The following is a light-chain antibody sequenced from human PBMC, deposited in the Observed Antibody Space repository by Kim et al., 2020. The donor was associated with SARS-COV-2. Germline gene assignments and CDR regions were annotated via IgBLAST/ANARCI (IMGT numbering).Light chain of an antibody. Sequence: QSALTQPASVSGSPGQSITISCTGTSSDVGGYNYVSWYQQHPGKAPKLMIYDVSKRPSGVSNRFSGSKSGNTASLTTSGLQAEDEADYYCSSYTSSSTYVFGTGTKV. CDR1: SSDVGGYNY. J-gene: IGLJ1*01. CDR2: DVS. V-gene: IGLV2-14*01. CDR3: SSYTSSSTYV.